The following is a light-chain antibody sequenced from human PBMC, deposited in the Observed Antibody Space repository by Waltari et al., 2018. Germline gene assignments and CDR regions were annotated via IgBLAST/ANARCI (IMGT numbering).Light chain of an antibody. Sequence: DIQMTQSPSTLSASVGERVTITCRASQSISSWLAWYQQKPGKAPKLLIYKASSLESGVPSRFSGSGSGTEFTLTISSLQPDDFATYYCQQYNSYPATFGPGTKVDIK. V-gene: IGKV1-5*03. CDR3: QQYNSYPAT. CDR1: QSISSW. J-gene: IGKJ3*01. CDR2: KAS.